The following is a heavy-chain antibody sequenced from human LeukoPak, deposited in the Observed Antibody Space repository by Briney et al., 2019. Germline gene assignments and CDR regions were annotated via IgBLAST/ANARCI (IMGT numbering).Heavy chain of an antibody. V-gene: IGHV6-1*01. CDR2: TYYRSKWYN. D-gene: IGHD5-24*01. Sequence: SQTLSLTCAISGDSFSSNSAAWNWIRQSPSRGLEWLGRTYYRSKWYNDYAVSVKSRITINPDTSKNQFSLQLNSVTPEDTAVYYCARDISRSEMATITGFDYWGQGTLVTVSS. CDR1: GDSFSSNSAA. CDR3: ARDISRSEMATITGFDY. J-gene: IGHJ4*02.